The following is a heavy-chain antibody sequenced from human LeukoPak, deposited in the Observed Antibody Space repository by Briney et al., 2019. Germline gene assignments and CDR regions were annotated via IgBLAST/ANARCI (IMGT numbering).Heavy chain of an antibody. CDR2: IYYSGST. Sequence: SETLSLTCTVSGGSISSSSYYWGWIRQPPGKGLEWIGSIYYSGSTYYNPSLKSRVTISVDTSKNQFSLKLSSVTAADTAVYYGARAAPTVTNWYFDLWGRGTLVTVSS. CDR3: ARAAPTVTNWYFDL. J-gene: IGHJ2*01. CDR1: GGSISSSSYY. V-gene: IGHV4-39*07. D-gene: IGHD4-11*01.